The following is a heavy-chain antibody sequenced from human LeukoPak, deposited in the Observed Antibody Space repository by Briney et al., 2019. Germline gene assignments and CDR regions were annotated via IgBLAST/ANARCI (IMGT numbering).Heavy chain of an antibody. CDR2: ISYDGSNK. J-gene: IGHJ4*02. CDR1: GFTFSSYG. CDR3: ASTPPGYYDSSGYYRRDY. D-gene: IGHD3-22*01. Sequence: GRSLRLSCAASGFTFSSYGMHWVRQAPGKGLEWVAVISYDGSNKYYGDSVKGRFTISRDNSKNTLYLQMNSLRAEDTAVYYCASTPPGYYDSSGYYRRDYWGQGTLVTVSS. V-gene: IGHV3-30*03.